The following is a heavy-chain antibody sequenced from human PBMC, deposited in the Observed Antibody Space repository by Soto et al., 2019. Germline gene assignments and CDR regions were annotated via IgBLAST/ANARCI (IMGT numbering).Heavy chain of an antibody. V-gene: IGHV3-7*01. Sequence: PGVSLRLSCAGSRFTFSSYWMSWVRQAPGKGLEWVANIKQDGSEKFYVDSVKGRFTISRDNAKNSLYLQMDSLRAEDTAVYYCARGIDDNASFGMDVWGKGTTVTVSS. CDR1: RFTFSSYW. CDR3: ARGIDDNASFGMDV. CDR2: IKQDGSEK. J-gene: IGHJ6*04. D-gene: IGHD1-1*01.